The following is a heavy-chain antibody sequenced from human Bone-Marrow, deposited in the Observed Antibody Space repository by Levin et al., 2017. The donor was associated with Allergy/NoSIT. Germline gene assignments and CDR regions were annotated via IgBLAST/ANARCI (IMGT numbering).Heavy chain of an antibody. CDR2: MNPNSGNT. J-gene: IGHJ5*02. D-gene: IGHD3-3*01. CDR3: ARAADYDVWSGPRGDWFDP. V-gene: IGHV1-8*01. CDR1: GYTFTSYD. Sequence: ASVKVSCKASGYTFTSYDINWVRQATGQGLEWMGWMNPNSGNTGYAQKFQGRVTMTRNTSISTAYMELSSLRSEDTAVYYCARAADYDVWSGPRGDWFDPWGQGTLVTVSS.